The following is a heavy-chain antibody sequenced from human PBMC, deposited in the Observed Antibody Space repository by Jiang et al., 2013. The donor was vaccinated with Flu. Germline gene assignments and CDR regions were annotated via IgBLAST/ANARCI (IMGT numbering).Heavy chain of an antibody. D-gene: IGHD2-2*01. Sequence: EVKKPGTSVKVSCKASGFTFTNSAVQWVRQARGQRLEWIGWIVVGSGNTKYAQKFQERVTITRDMSTGTAYMELSSLRSGDTAVYYCAAAPHYQLEGHQFYHYYYMDVWGKGTTVTVSS. CDR3: AAAPHYQLEGHQFYHYYYMDV. CDR1: GFTFTNSA. V-gene: IGHV1-58*01. J-gene: IGHJ6*03. CDR2: IVVGSGNT.